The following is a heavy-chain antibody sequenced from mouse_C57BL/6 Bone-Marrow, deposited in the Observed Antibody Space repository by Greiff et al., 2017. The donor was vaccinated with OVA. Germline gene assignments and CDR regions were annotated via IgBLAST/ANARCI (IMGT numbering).Heavy chain of an antibody. CDR3: ARVYYDYWYFDV. CDR2: IYPRSGNT. D-gene: IGHD2-4*01. V-gene: IGHV1-81*01. Sequence: VQLKQSGAELARPGASVKLSCKASGYTFTSYGISWVKQRTGQGLEWIGEIYPRSGNTYYNEKFKGKATLTADKSSSTAYMELRSLTSEDSAVYFCARVYYDYWYFDVWGTGTTVTVSS. CDR1: GYTFTSYG. J-gene: IGHJ1*03.